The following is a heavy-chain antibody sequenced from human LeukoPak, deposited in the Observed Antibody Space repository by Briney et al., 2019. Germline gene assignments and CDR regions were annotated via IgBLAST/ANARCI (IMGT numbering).Heavy chain of an antibody. V-gene: IGHV4-4*02. CDR3: AREGVTKHTRSAIDY. J-gene: IGHJ4*02. CDR2: IYHSGST. CDR1: GGSISSSNW. D-gene: IGHD4-17*01. Sequence: PSETLSLTCAVSGGSISSSNWWSWVRQPPGKGLEWIGEIYHSGSTNYNPSLKSRVTISVDKSKNQFSLKLSSVTAADTAVYYCAREGVTKHTRSAIDYWGQGTLVTVSS.